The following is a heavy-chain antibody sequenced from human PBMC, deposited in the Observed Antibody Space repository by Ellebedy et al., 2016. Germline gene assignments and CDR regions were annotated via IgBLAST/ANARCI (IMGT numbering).Heavy chain of an antibody. CDR1: RGSNYA. CDR3: FANYYDSPGYVYYDY. J-gene: IGHJ4*02. Sequence: ASVKVSCKASRGSNYAITWGRQAPGQGLEWMGWINLNSGATLYAQKFQGRVTMTWDTSTSTAYVDLTSLRSDDTAVYFCFANYYDSPGYVYYDYWGQGTLVTVSS. D-gene: IGHD3-22*01. CDR2: INLNSGAT. V-gene: IGHV1-2*02.